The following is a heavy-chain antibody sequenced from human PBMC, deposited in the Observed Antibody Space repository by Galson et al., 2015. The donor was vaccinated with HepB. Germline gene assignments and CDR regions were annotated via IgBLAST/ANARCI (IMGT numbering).Heavy chain of an antibody. D-gene: IGHD3-10*01. J-gene: IGHJ4*02. Sequence: SVKVSCKASGGTFSSYAISWVRQAPGQGLEWMGGIIPIFGTANYAQKFQGRVTITADGSTSTAYMELSSLRSEDTAVYYCAKRGPYGSGSYYGYYFDYWGQGTLVTVSS. CDR2: IIPIFGTA. V-gene: IGHV1-69*13. CDR1: GGTFSSYA. CDR3: AKRGPYGSGSYYGYYFDY.